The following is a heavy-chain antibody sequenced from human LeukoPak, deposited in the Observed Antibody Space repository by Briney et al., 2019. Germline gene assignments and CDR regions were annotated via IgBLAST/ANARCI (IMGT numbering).Heavy chain of an antibody. Sequence: GASVKVSCKASGYTFINFGITWVRQAPGQGLEWMGWITAYNGNTNYAQKLQGRVTMTTDTSTSTAYMELRSLRSDDTAVYYCARELDVLRYFDWLLWAASGMDVWGQGTTVTVSS. CDR2: ITAYNGNT. CDR3: ARELDVLRYFDWLLWAASGMDV. V-gene: IGHV1-18*01. D-gene: IGHD3-9*01. J-gene: IGHJ6*02. CDR1: GYTFINFG.